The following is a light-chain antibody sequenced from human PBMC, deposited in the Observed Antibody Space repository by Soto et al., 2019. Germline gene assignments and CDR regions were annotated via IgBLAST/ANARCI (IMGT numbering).Light chain of an antibody. J-gene: IGKJ5*01. CDR1: QSVSSSY. CDR2: GAS. CDR3: QQRNVWPPIT. V-gene: IGKV3D-20*02. Sequence: EIVLTQSPGTLSLSPGERATLSCRASQSVSSSYLAWYQQKPGQAPRLLIYGASSRATGIPDRFSGSGSGTGFTLTISRLEPEDFAVYYCQQRNVWPPITFGQGTRLEI.